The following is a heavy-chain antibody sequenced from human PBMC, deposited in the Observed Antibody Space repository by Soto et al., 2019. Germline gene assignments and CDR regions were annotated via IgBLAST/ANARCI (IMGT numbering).Heavy chain of an antibody. J-gene: IGHJ4*02. D-gene: IGHD3-3*01. CDR3: GERFSLFGVDKPSPGSYF. CDR1: GFTFSNHA. CDR2: ISFSGDNT. Sequence: EVHLLESGGGLVQPGGSLRLSCAASGFTFSNHAMSWVRQTPGEGLEWVSGISFSGDNTYYADSVRGRFTVSRDNFKNTPYLQMNSLGAEDTAVYYRGERFSLFGVDKPSPGSYFWGQGNLVTVSS. V-gene: IGHV3-23*01.